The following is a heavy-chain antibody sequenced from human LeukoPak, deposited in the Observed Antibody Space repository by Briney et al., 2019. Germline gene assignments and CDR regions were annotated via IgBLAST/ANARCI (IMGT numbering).Heavy chain of an antibody. V-gene: IGHV2-70*19. CDR3: ARMVVSTARGNYFDY. CDR2: IDWDDDK. CDR1: GFSLSTTGIC. Sequence: SGPTLVKPTQTLTLTCAFSGFSLSTTGICVTWVRQPPGEALEWLARIDWDDDKHYSTSLQTRLTISKDTAKNQVVLTMTNMDPADAGTYYCARMVVSTARGNYFDYWGQGTLVTVSS. D-gene: IGHD2-15*01. J-gene: IGHJ4*02.